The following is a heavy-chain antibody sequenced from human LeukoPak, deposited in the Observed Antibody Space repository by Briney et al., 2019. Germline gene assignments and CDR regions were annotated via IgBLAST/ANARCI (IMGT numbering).Heavy chain of an antibody. CDR2: INSDGSTT. V-gene: IGHV3-74*01. Sequence: GGSLRLSCAASGFTFSSYWMYWVRQAPGKGLVWVSRINSDGSTTNYADSVQGRFTISRDNAKNTLYLQMNSLRAEDTAVYYCAREQTSLTMFGMDVWGKGTTVTVSS. J-gene: IGHJ6*04. CDR1: GFTFSSYW. D-gene: IGHD4-17*01. CDR3: AREQTSLTMFGMDV.